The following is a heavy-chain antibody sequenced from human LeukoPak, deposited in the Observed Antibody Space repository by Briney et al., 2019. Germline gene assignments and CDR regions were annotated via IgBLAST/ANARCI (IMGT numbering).Heavy chain of an antibody. CDR1: GFTFSSYA. CDR3: AKGDTYYYDRSGYSAY. CDR2: ISGSGGST. J-gene: IGHJ4*02. V-gene: IGHV3-23*01. Sequence: GGSLRLSCAASGFTFSSYAMSWVRQAPGKGREWVSAISGSGGSTYYADSVKGRFTISRENSKKTLYLQMNSLRAEDTAVYYCAKGDTYYYDRSGYSAYWGQGTLVTVSS. D-gene: IGHD3-22*01.